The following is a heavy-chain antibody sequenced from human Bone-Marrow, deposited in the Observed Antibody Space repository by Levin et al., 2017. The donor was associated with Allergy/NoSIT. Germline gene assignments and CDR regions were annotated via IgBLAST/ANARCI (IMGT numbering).Heavy chain of an antibody. CDR3: AKGSHLYYFEK. Sequence: PGGSLRLSCAASGFTFSDNAMAWVRQTPGKGLEWVSTVSGSGDLQYYADSVRGRFSISRDNSKNTLYLRMDSLRPEDTAVYYCAKGSHLYYFEKWGQGTLVTVSS. CDR1: GFTFSDNA. CDR2: VSGSGDLQ. J-gene: IGHJ4*02. V-gene: IGHV3-23*01.